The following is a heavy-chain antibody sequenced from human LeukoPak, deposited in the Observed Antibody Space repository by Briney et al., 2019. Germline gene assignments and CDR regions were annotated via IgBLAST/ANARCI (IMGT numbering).Heavy chain of an antibody. Sequence: GGSLRLSCAASGFTFSSYEMNWVRQAPGKGLEWVSYISSSGSTIYYADSVKGRFTISRDNAKNSLYLQMNSLRAGDTAVYYCARDTMVRGVIILPNYGMDVWGQGTTVTVSS. J-gene: IGHJ6*02. D-gene: IGHD3-10*01. V-gene: IGHV3-48*03. CDR1: GFTFSSYE. CDR2: ISSSGSTI. CDR3: ARDTMVRGVIILPNYGMDV.